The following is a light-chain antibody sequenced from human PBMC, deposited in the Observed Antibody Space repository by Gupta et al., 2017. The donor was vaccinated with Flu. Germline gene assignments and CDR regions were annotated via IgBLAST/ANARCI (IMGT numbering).Light chain of an antibody. Sequence: QSALTPPASVSGSPGQSITISCTGTSSDVGGYNLVSWYQQHPGKPPKLMIYQGSKRPSGVSNRFSGSKSGNTASLTISGLQAEDEADYYCCSYAGSATDVFGTGTKVTVL. V-gene: IGLV2-23*01. CDR2: QGS. CDR1: SSDVGGYNL. CDR3: CSYAGSATDV. J-gene: IGLJ1*01.